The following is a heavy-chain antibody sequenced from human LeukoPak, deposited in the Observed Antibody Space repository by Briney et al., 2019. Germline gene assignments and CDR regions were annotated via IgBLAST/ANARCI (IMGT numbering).Heavy chain of an antibody. J-gene: IGHJ3*02. CDR2: MNPNSGNT. CDR3: ATDVDTASGAFDI. CDR1: GYTFTSYD. D-gene: IGHD5-18*01. V-gene: IGHV1-8*03. Sequence: ASVRVSCKDSGYTFTSYDINWVRQATGQGLEWMGWMNPNSGNTGYAQKFQGRVTITRNTSISTAYMELSSLRSEDTAVYYCATDVDTASGAFDIWGQGTMVTVSS.